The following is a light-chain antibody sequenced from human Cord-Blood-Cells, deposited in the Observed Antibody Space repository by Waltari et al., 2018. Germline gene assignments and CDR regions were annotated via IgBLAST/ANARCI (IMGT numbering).Light chain of an antibody. J-gene: IGKJ1*01. CDR1: PTVLYSSNNKNY. CDR3: QQYYSTPRT. V-gene: IGKV4-1*01. Sequence: DIVMTQSPDSLAVSLGEGATINGKASPTVLYSSNNKNYLAWYQQKPGQPPTLLIYWASTRESGVPDRFSCSGSGTDFTLTISSLQAEDVAVYYCQQYYSTPRTFGQGNKVEIK. CDR2: WAS.